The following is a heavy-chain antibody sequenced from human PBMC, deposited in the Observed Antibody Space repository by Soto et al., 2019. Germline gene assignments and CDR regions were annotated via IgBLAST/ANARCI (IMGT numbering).Heavy chain of an antibody. Sequence: ASVKVSCKASGGTFSSYAISWVRQAPGQGLEWMGGIIPIFGTANYAQKFQGRVTITADESTSTAYMELSSLRSEDTAVYYCARGKDSSGWYGGDAFDIWGQGTMVTVSS. CDR2: IIPIFGTA. D-gene: IGHD6-19*01. V-gene: IGHV1-69*13. CDR3: ARGKDSSGWYGGDAFDI. CDR1: GGTFSSYA. J-gene: IGHJ3*02.